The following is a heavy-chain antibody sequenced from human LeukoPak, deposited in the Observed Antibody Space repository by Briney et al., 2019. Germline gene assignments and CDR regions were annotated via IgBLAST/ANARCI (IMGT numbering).Heavy chain of an antibody. V-gene: IGHV4-34*01. J-gene: IGHJ4*02. CDR1: GGSFSGYY. CDR3: ARGIVAPYYYGSGSYYRFDY. D-gene: IGHD3-10*01. Sequence: SETLSLTCAVYGGSFSGYYGSWIRQPPGKGLEWIGEINHSGSTNYNPSLKSRVTISVDTSKNQFSLKLSSVTAADTAVYYCARGIVAPYYYGSGSYYRFDYWGQGTLVTVSS. CDR2: INHSGST.